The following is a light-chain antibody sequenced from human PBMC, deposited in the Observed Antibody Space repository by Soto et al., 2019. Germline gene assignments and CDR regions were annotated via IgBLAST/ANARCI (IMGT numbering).Light chain of an antibody. V-gene: IGLV4-69*01. Sequence: QPVLTQSPSASASLGASVKLTCTLSSGHSNFDIAWHQEQPEKGPRYLMKVNSDGSHTRGDGVPDRFSGSISGAERYLTISSLQSEDEADYYCQTWGTGIVVFGGGTKLTVL. CDR2: VNSDGSH. J-gene: IGLJ2*01. CDR1: SGHSNFD. CDR3: QTWGTGIVV.